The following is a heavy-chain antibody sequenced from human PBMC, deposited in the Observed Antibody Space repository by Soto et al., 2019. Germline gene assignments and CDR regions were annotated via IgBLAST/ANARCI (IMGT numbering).Heavy chain of an antibody. Sequence: GSLRLSCAASGFTFSSYGMHWVRRAPGKGLEWVAVIWYDGSNKYYADSVKGRFTISRDNSKNTLYLQMNSLRAEDTAVYYCARDLGYYDSSGYFDYWGQGTLVTVSS. J-gene: IGHJ4*02. CDR1: GFTFSSYG. CDR3: ARDLGYYDSSGYFDY. CDR2: IWYDGSNK. V-gene: IGHV3-33*01. D-gene: IGHD3-22*01.